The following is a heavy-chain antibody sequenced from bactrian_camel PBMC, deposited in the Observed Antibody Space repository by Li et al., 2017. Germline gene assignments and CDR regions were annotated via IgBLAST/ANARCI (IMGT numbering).Heavy chain of an antibody. CDR2: MYTGEGST. J-gene: IGHJ4*01. V-gene: IGHV3S10*01. D-gene: IGHD5*01. Sequence: DVQLVESGGGLVQPGGSLRLSCAASGFTFSSYDMSWVRQAPGKGLEWVSSMYTGEGSTYYADSVKGRFTISRDNGANTLYLQMSSLKPEDTAMYYCAATRGGLVGFFFAPDYNNWGQGTQVTVS. CDR1: GFTFSSYD. CDR3: AATRGGLVGFFFAPDYNN.